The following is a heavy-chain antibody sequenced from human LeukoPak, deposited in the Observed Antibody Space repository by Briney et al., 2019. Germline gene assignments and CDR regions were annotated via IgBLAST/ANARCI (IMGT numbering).Heavy chain of an antibody. J-gene: IGHJ4*02. CDR3: ARGPYYYDSSGYGYFDY. V-gene: IGHV1-18*01. D-gene: IGHD3-22*01. CDR2: ISAYNGNT. CDR1: GHTFTSYG. Sequence: ASVKVSCKASGHTFTSYGISWVRQAPGQGLEWMGWISAYNGNTNYAQKLQGRVTMTTDTSTSTAYMELRSLRSDDTAVYYCARGPYYYDSSGYGYFDYWGQGTLVTVSS.